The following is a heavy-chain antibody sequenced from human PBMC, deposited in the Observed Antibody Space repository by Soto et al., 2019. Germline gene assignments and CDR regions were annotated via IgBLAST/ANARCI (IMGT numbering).Heavy chain of an antibody. CDR1: GYTFTGYD. CDR3: ARDILAEFKSDDTLDPLIDY. J-gene: IGHJ4*02. V-gene: IGHV1-18*04. D-gene: IGHD3-9*01. Sequence: ASVKVSCKASGYTFTGYDIPWVRQATGQGLEWMGWISAYNGNTNYAQKLQGRVTMTTDTSTSTAYMELRSLRSDDTAVYYCARDILAEFKSDDTLDPLIDYWGQGTLVTVSS. CDR2: ISAYNGNT.